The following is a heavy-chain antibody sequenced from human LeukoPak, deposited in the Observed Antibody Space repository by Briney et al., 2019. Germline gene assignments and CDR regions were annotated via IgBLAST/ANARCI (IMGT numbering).Heavy chain of an antibody. D-gene: IGHD7-27*01. J-gene: IGHJ4*02. Sequence: SETLSLTCAVYGGSFSGYYWSWIRQPPGKGLEWIGEINHSGSTNYNPSLKSRVTISVDTSKNQSSLKLSSVTAADTAVYYCARGRNWGPTFDYWGQGTLVTVSS. CDR2: INHSGST. CDR1: GGSFSGYY. V-gene: IGHV4-34*01. CDR3: ARGRNWGPTFDY.